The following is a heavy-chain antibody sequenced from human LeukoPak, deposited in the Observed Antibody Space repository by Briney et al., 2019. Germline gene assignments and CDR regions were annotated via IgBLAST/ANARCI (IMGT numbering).Heavy chain of an antibody. CDR1: GFSFGVYS. CDR2: ISGASSDNYI. D-gene: IGHD3-16*01. Sequence: GGSLRLSGVASGFSFGVYSMNWVRQAPGKGLEWVSTISGASSDNYIDYADSVKGRFTISRDNAKKSVFLEMNGLRDDDTAVYYCTREGGVGPWGQGTLVSVSS. V-gene: IGHV3-21*01. CDR3: TREGGVGP. J-gene: IGHJ5*02.